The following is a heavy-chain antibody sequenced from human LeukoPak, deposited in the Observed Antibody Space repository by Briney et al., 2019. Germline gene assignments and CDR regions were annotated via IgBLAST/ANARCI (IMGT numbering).Heavy chain of an antibody. CDR3: VRQWGDNLVVVIIHRFDF. Sequence: SETLSLTCTVSGDSISSYYWSWIRQPPGKGLEWIGTIYYSGTTYYNPSLKSRVTLSVDTSSNQFSLKITSVTAADTAVYYCVRQWGDNLVVVIIHRFDFWGQGMLVTVSS. CDR1: GDSISSYY. V-gene: IGHV4-59*08. CDR2: IYYSGTT. J-gene: IGHJ4*02. D-gene: IGHD3-22*01.